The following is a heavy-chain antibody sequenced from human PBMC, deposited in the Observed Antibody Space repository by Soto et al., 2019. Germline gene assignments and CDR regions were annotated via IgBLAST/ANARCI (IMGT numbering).Heavy chain of an antibody. Sequence: GGSLRLSCAASGFTFNSYGIHWVRQAPGKGLEWVAVISHDGSKTNYADSVKGRVTISRDNSKTTLYLQMNSLRAEDTAVYYCAKYYYGSGSIRAFDIWGQGTMVTVSS. CDR2: ISHDGSKT. CDR3: AKYYYGSGSIRAFDI. J-gene: IGHJ3*02. CDR1: GFTFNSYG. D-gene: IGHD3-10*01. V-gene: IGHV3-30*18.